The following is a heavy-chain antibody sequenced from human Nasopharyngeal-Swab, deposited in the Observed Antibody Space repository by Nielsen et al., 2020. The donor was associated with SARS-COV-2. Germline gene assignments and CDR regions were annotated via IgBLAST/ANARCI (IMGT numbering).Heavy chain of an antibody. D-gene: IGHD3-22*01. V-gene: IGHV7-4-1*02. CDR2: INTNTGNP. J-gene: IGHJ4*02. Sequence: ASVKVSCEASGYSFTSFAMNWVRQAPGQGLEWMGWINTNTGNPAYAQDFTGRFVFSLDTSVNTAYLQISSLKAEDTAVYYCARGGYYYDSSGYSLFYFDYWGQGSLVTVSS. CDR3: ARGGYYYDSSGYSLFYFDY. CDR1: GYSFTSFA.